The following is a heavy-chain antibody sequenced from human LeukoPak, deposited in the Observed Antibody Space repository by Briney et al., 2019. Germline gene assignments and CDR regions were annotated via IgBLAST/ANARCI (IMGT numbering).Heavy chain of an antibody. V-gene: IGHV3-23*01. Sequence: GGSLRLSCAASGFTFSTYAMTWVRQAPGKGLEWVSVISGSGDTTYYADSVKGRFTISRDSSKNTLYLQMNSLRAEDTAVYYCAKLRSGWVVAASDYWGQGTVVTVSS. CDR1: GFTFSTYA. J-gene: IGHJ4*02. D-gene: IGHD2-15*01. CDR3: AKLRSGWVVAASDY. CDR2: ISGSGDTT.